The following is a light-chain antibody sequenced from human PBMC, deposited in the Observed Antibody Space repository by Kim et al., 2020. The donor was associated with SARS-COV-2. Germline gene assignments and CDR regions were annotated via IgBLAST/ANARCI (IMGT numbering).Light chain of an antibody. CDR3: QQLNVFPLT. Sequence: DIQLTQSPSFLSASVGDRVTITCRASQGISNSLAWYQQQPGRAPNLLIYDASTLQSGVPSRFSGSGSGTEFTLTISSLQPEDFATYYCQQLNVFPLTFGGGTKVDIK. J-gene: IGKJ4*02. CDR1: QGISNS. CDR2: DAS. V-gene: IGKV1-9*01.